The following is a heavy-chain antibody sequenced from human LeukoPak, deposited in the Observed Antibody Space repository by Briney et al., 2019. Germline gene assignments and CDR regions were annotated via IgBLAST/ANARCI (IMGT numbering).Heavy chain of an antibody. V-gene: IGHV7-4-1*02. CDR2: INTNTGNP. CDR1: GYTFTSYA. CDR3: ARDAVSVIVAYYYMDV. Sequence: GASVKVSCKASGYTFTSYAMHWVRQAPGQRLEWMGWINTNTGNPTYAQGFTGRFVFSLDTSVSTAYLQISSLKAEDTAVYYCARDAVSVIVAYYYMDVWGKGTTVTVSS. D-gene: IGHD3-16*02. J-gene: IGHJ6*03.